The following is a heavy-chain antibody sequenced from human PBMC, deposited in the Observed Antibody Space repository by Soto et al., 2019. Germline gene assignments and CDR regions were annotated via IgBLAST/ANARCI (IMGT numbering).Heavy chain of an antibody. Sequence: EVELLESGGGLVQPEGSLRLSCAASGFTFSTYAMGWVRQAPGKGLERVSVVSSGGGTHYADSVKGRFTVSRDNSKNTLSLQMNSLRADDPAVYYCAKRRGAGGHFDYWGQGALVTVSS. D-gene: IGHD2-15*01. CDR3: AKRRGAGGHFDY. J-gene: IGHJ4*02. CDR2: VSSGGGT. V-gene: IGHV3-23*01. CDR1: GFTFSTYA.